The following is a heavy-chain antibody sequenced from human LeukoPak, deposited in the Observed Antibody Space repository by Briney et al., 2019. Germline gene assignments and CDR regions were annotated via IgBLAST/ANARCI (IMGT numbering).Heavy chain of an antibody. Sequence: ASVQVSCHVSGYTLTELSMHWVRPAPGKGREWMGGFDPEDGETIYAQKFQGRVTMTEDTSTDTAYMELSSLRSEDTAVYYCATVSYYYGSGADYWGQGTLVTVSS. CDR1: GYTLTELS. V-gene: IGHV1-24*01. CDR3: ATVSYYYGSGADY. J-gene: IGHJ4*02. CDR2: FDPEDGET. D-gene: IGHD3-10*01.